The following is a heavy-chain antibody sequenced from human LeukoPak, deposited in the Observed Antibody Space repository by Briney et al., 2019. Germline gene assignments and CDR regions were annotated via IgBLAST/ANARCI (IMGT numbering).Heavy chain of an antibody. V-gene: IGHV4-61*02. CDR3: ARGRDV. Sequence: PSETLSLTCTVSGGSISSGSYYWSCIRRPAGQGLEWIGRIYTSGSTNYNPSIKSRVTISVDTSKNQFSLKLGSVTAADTAVYYCARGRDVWGKGTTVTVSS. CDR2: IYTSGST. CDR1: GGSISSGSYY. J-gene: IGHJ6*04.